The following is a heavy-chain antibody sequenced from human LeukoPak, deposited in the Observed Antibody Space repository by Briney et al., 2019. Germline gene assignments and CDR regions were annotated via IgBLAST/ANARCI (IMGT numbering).Heavy chain of an antibody. V-gene: IGHV4-30-4*08. D-gene: IGHD4-17*01. CDR2: ISHSGRA. CDR1: GDTTSGGDYY. CDR3: ARATTVTPSPYYYYYGMDV. Sequence: SETLSLTCTVSGDTTSGGDYYWNWIRQPPGRGLEWIGYISHSGRAYYNPSLKSPVTISVDTSKNQFTLNLSSVTAADTAVYYCARATTVTPSPYYYYYGMDVWGQGTTVTVSS. J-gene: IGHJ6*02.